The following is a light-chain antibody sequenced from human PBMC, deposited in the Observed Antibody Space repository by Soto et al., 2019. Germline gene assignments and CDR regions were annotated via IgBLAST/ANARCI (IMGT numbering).Light chain of an antibody. V-gene: IGKV3-20*01. CDR2: AAS. CDR1: QSVSSN. J-gene: IGKJ1*01. Sequence: EMVMTQSPATLSVSPGERATLSCRASQSVSSNLAWYQQRPGQAPRLLIYAASSRATGIPDRFSGSGSGTDFTLTISRLEPEDFAVYYCQQYSDSVGTFGQGTKVDI. CDR3: QQYSDSVGT.